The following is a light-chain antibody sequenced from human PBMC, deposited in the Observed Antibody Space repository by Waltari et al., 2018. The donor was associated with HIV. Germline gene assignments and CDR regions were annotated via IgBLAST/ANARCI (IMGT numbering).Light chain of an antibody. CDR2: STS. Sequence: DIQMTQSPSSLSASVGDGVTITCRASQSLRRYLNWYQQKPGKAPKLLIHSTSSLQRGVPSRFSGSGSGTEFTLTISGLQFEDSATYYCQQSYTSPHTFGQGTNVEIK. J-gene: IGKJ2*01. CDR3: QQSYTSPHT. V-gene: IGKV1-39*01. CDR1: QSLRRY.